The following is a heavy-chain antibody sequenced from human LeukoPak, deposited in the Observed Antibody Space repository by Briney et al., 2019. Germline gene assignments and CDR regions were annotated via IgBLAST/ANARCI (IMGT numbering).Heavy chain of an antibody. CDR1: GFTVSSNS. V-gene: IGHV3-53*01. Sequence: PGGSLRLSCAASGFTVSSNSMSWVRQAPGKGLEWVSVIYSGGTTYYADSVKGRFTISRDNAKNSLYLQMNSLRAEDTAVYYCARGAPGISAADYWGQGTLVTVSS. CDR2: IYSGGTT. J-gene: IGHJ4*02. CDR3: ARGAPGISAADY. D-gene: IGHD6-13*01.